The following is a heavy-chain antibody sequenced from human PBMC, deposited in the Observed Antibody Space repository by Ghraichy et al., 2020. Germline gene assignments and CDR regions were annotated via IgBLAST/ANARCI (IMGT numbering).Heavy chain of an antibody. D-gene: IGHD6-19*01. CDR2: IYYSGST. V-gene: IGHV4-39*01. J-gene: IGHJ6*02. CDR1: GGSISSSSYY. CDR3: ARPAYRRGWYGSYYWMDV. Sequence: SETLSLTCTVSGGSISSSSYYWVWIRQPPGKGLEWIGSIYYSGSTYYNPSLKSRVTISVDTSKNQFSLKLSSVTAADTAGYYCARPAYRRGWYGSYYWMDVWGQRTTVTVS.